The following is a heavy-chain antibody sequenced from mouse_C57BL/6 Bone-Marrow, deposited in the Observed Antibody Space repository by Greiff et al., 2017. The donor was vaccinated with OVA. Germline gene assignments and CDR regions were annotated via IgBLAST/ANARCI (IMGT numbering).Heavy chain of an antibody. D-gene: IGHD1-1*01. CDR3: AKDRITTVVATRFAY. Sequence: SGAELVRPGTSVKVSCKASGYAFTNYLIEWVKQRPGQGLEWIGVINPGSGGTNYNEKFKGKATLTADKSSSTAYMQLSSLTSEDSAVYFCAKDRITTVVATRFAYWGQGTLVTVSA. CDR2: INPGSGGT. J-gene: IGHJ3*01. CDR1: GYAFTNYL. V-gene: IGHV1-54*01.